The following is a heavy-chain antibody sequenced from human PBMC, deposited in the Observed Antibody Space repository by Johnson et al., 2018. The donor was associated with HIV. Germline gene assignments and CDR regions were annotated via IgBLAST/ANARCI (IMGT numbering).Heavy chain of an antibody. J-gene: IGHJ3*02. CDR1: GFTFDDYG. V-gene: IGHV3-20*04. Sequence: VQLVESGGGVVRPGGSLRLSCAAAGFTFDDYGMSWVRQAPGKGLEWVSGINWNGGSTGYADSVKGRFTISRDNSKNTVFLQMISLRAEDTALYYCARDCRNSTSCLAFDIWGQGTRVTVAS. D-gene: IGHD2/OR15-2a*01. CDR2: INWNGGST. CDR3: ARDCRNSTSCLAFDI.